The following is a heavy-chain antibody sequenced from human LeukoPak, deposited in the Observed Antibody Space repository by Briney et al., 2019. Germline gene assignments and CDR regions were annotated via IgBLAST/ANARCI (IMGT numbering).Heavy chain of an antibody. J-gene: IGHJ4*02. V-gene: IGHV3-66*02. D-gene: IGHD3-3*01. CDR2: IYSGGAT. CDR1: GITVGANY. Sequence: GGSLRLSCAVSGITVGANYMRWVRWTPGRGLDWVSVIYSGGATYYSVVVQGRFTISRDRSKNTLHLQMNRLTPEDTGVYYCASRPDFWSSSYTHRDRFDSWGQGTLVTVSS. CDR3: ASRPDFWSSSYTHRDRFDS.